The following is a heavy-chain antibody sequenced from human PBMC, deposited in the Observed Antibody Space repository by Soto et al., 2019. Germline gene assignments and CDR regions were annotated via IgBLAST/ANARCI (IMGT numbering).Heavy chain of an antibody. CDR3: ARDPPHLRYFDWLPFDY. J-gene: IGHJ4*02. CDR2: VSASGLNT. V-gene: IGHV3-23*01. CDR1: GFTFSNAW. Sequence: GGSLRLSCAASGFTFSNAWMSWVRQAPGKGLEWVSGVSASGLNTDYADPVKGRFYISRDNSKNTLYLHMNSLRAEDTAVYYCARDPPHLRYFDWLPFDYWGQGTLVTVSS. D-gene: IGHD3-9*01.